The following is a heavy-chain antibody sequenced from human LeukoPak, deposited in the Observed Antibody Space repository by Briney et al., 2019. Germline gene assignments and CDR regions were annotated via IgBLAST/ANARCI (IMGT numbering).Heavy chain of an antibody. D-gene: IGHD6-13*01. CDR1: GYTFTSYG. V-gene: IGHV1-18*01. CDR3: ARVNPYSSSWYELSFFDY. CDR2: ISAYNGNT. Sequence: ASVKVSCKASGYTFTSYGISWVRQAPGQGLEWMGWISAYNGNTNYAQKLQGRVTMTTDTSTSTAYMKLRSLRSDDTAVYYCARVNPYSSSWYELSFFDYWGQGTLVTVSS. J-gene: IGHJ4*02.